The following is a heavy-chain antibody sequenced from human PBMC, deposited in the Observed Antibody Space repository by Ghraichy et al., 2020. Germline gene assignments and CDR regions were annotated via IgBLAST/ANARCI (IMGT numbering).Heavy chain of an antibody. Sequence: SETLSLTCAVYGGSFSGYYWSWIRQPPGKGLEWIGEINHSGSTNYNPSLKSRVTISVDTSKNQFSLKLSSVTAADTAVYYCAREFRGRSGFGYWGQGTLVTVSS. V-gene: IGHV4-34*01. CDR2: INHSGST. D-gene: IGHD3-10*01. CDR1: GGSFSGYY. J-gene: IGHJ4*02. CDR3: AREFRGRSGFGY.